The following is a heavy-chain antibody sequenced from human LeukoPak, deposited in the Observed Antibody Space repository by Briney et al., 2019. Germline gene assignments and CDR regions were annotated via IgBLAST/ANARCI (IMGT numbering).Heavy chain of an antibody. CDR3: AKDGRVLRYFDWLSNDDNWFDP. D-gene: IGHD3-9*01. Sequence: GGSLRLSCAASGFTFSSYGMHWVRQAPGKGLEWVAAISYDGSNKYYADSVKGRFTTSRDNSKNTLYLQMNSLRAEDTAVYYCAKDGRVLRYFDWLSNDDNWFDPWGQGTLVTVSS. J-gene: IGHJ5*02. V-gene: IGHV3-30*18. CDR1: GFTFSSYG. CDR2: ISYDGSNK.